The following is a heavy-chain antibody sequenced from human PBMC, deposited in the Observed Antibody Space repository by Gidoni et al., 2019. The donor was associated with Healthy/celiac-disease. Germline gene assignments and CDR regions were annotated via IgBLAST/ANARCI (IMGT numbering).Heavy chain of an antibody. V-gene: IGHV3-9*01. CDR2: IRWNSGSI. D-gene: IGHD6-19*01. J-gene: IGHJ6*03. CDR1: GFTFDDYA. Sequence: EVQLVESGGGLVQPGRSLRLYCAASGFTFDDYAMHWVRQAPGKGLELVSGIRWNSGSIGYADSVKGRFTISRDNAKNSLYLQMNSLRAEDTALYYCAKVGGAVAGFYYYYMDVWGKGTTVTVSS. CDR3: AKVGGAVAGFYYYYMDV.